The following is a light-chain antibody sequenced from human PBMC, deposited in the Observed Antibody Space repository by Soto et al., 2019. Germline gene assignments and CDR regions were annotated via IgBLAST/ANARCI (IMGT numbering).Light chain of an antibody. Sequence: IVMPHPPATLSVFRGERVTLLCRASETVRPNLAWFQQKPGQTPRLLIFGASTRATGIPTRFTGSGSETEFTLTIGSLQSEDLAVYYCQQYYNWPPYTFGQGTKLEIK. V-gene: IGKV3-15*01. CDR2: GAS. CDR3: QQYYNWPPYT. CDR1: ETVRPN. J-gene: IGKJ2*01.